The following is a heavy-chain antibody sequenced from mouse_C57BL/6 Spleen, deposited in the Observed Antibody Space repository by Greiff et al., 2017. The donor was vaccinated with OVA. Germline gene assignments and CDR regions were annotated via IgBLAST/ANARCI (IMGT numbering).Heavy chain of an antibody. J-gene: IGHJ2*01. CDR3: VRQDGTLRGDYFDY. D-gene: IGHD2-1*01. CDR1: GFSFNTYA. CDR2: IRSKSNNYAT. Sequence: EVKLMESGGGLVQPKGSLKLSCAASGFSFNTYAMNWVRQAPGKGLEWVARIRSKSNNYATYYADSVKDRFTISRDDSESMLYLQMNNLKTEDTAMYYCVRQDGTLRGDYFDYWGQGTTLTVSS. V-gene: IGHV10-1*01.